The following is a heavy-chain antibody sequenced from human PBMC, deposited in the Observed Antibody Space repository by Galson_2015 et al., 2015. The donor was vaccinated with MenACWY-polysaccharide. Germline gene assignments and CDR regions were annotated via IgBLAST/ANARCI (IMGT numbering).Heavy chain of an antibody. CDR1: GFTFSTYW. D-gene: IGHD5-12*01. CDR3: ARGYSGYD. J-gene: IGHJ4*02. V-gene: IGHV3-74*01. CDR2: IKGDGSST. Sequence: SLRLSCAASGFTFSTYWMHWVRQAPGKGLVWVSRIKGDGSSTSYADSVKGRFTISRDNARNTLYLQMNSLRAEDTAVYYCARGYSGYDWGQGALVTVSS.